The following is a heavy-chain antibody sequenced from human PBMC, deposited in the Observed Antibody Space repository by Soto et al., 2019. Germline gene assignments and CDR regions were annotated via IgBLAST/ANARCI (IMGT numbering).Heavy chain of an antibody. V-gene: IGHV4-31*03. CDR3: ARGGYYYENSGQNAYDY. J-gene: IGHJ4*01. CDR2: IYYGGST. CDR1: GGSISSGGYY. Sequence: PSETLSLTCTVSGGSISSGGYYWSWIRQHPGKGLEWIGYIYYGGSTYYSPSLKSRATTSGDTSKNQFSLKLSSVTAADTAVYYCARGGYYYENSGQNAYDYWGQGILVTVSS. D-gene: IGHD3-22*01.